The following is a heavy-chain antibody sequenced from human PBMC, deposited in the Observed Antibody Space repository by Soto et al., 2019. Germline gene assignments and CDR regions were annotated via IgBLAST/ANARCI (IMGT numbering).Heavy chain of an antibody. CDR3: ASHYGSGSYPYYYGMDV. V-gene: IGHV4-59*08. Sequence: PSETLSLTCTVSGGSISSYYWSWIRQPPGKGLEWIGYIYYSGSTNYNPSLKSRVTISVDTSKNQFSLKLSSVTAADTAVYYCASHYGSGSYPYYYGMDVWGQGTTVTVSS. CDR2: IYYSGST. J-gene: IGHJ6*02. D-gene: IGHD3-10*01. CDR1: GGSISSYY.